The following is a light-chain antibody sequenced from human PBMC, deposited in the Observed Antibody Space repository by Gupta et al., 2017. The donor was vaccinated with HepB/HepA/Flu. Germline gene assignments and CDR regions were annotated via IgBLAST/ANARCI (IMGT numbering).Light chain of an antibody. CDR1: KLGDKY. CDR2: QDS. V-gene: IGLV3-1*01. CDR3: QAWDSSTL. Sequence: YELNQPPPVSVSPGQTASITCSGDKLGDKYACWYQQKPGQSPVLVIYQDSKRPSGIPERFSGSNSGNTATLTISGTQAMDEADYYCQAWDSSTLFGGGTKLTVL. J-gene: IGLJ2*01.